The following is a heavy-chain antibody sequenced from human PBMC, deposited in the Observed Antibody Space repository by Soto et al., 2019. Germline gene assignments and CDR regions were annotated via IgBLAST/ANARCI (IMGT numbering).Heavy chain of an antibody. CDR3: ASSATPIAARQRNWFDP. V-gene: IGHV1-69*01. J-gene: IGHJ5*02. CDR1: GGTFSSYA. CDR2: IIPIFGTA. D-gene: IGHD6-6*01. Sequence: QVQLVQSGAEVKKPGSSAKVSCKASGGTFSSYAISWVRQAPGQGLEWMGGIIPIFGTANYAQKFQGRVTITADESTSTAYMELSSLRSEDTAVYYCASSATPIAARQRNWFDPWGQGTLVTVSS.